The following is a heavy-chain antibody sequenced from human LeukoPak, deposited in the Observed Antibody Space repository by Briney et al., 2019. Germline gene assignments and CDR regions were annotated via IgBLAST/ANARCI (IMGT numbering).Heavy chain of an antibody. D-gene: IGHD6-13*01. CDR3: ARDDVQGSSRPYYFDY. V-gene: IGHV3-9*01. J-gene: IGHJ4*02. Sequence: GRSLRLSCAASGFTFDDYAMHWVRQAPGKGLEWVSGISWNSGSMDYADSVKGRFTISRDNAKNSLYLQMNSLRAEDTAVYYCARDDVQGSSRPYYFDYWGQGTLVTVSS. CDR1: GFTFDDYA. CDR2: ISWNSGSM.